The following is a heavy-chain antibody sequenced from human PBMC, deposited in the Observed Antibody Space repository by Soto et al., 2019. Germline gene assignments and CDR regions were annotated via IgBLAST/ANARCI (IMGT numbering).Heavy chain of an antibody. CDR2: FDPEDGET. CDR3: ATAPHGDQTWFVDT. D-gene: IGHD4-17*01. J-gene: IGHJ5*02. CDR1: GYTLTEVS. Sequence: ASVKVSCKISGYTLTEVSMHWVRQAPGKGPEWMGGFDPEDGETFYAQRFQGRVRMTDDTSADTAYMELSSLTFEDTAVYYCATAPHGDQTWFVDTWGQGTLVTVSS. V-gene: IGHV1-24*01.